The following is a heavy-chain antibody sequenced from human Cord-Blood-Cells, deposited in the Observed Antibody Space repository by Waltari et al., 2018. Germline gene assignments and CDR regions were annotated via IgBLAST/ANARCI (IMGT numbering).Heavy chain of an antibody. D-gene: IGHD5-12*01. Sequence: EVQLVESGGGWVQPGGSLSLSCAASGFTVSSNYMTWVRRAPGKGLEWVSVIYSGGSTYYADSVKGRFTISRDNSKNTLYLQMNSLRAEDTAVYYCARARYSGYGDAFDIWGQGTMVTVSS. CDR3: ARARYSGYGDAFDI. CDR2: IYSGGST. J-gene: IGHJ3*02. V-gene: IGHV3-66*01. CDR1: GFTVSSNY.